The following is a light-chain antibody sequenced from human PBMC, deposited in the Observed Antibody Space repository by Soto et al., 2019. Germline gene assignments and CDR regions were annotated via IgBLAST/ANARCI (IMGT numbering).Light chain of an antibody. CDR2: SNT. CDR1: SSNIGSNYD. V-gene: IGLV1-40*01. CDR3: QSYDSNLSGSYV. Sequence: QSALTQPPSVSGAPGQRVTISCTGSSSNIGSNYDVHWYQQLPGTAPKLLIFSNTNRPSGVPDRFSGSKSGTSASLAIAGLQAEDEADYYCQSYDSNLSGSYVFGTGTKLTVL. J-gene: IGLJ1*01.